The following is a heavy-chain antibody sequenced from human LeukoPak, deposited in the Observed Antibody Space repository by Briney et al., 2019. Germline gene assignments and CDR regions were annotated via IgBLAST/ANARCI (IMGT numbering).Heavy chain of an antibody. CDR2: ISTTSTYT. V-gene: IGHV3-11*05. Sequence: GGSLRLSCSASGFTFRDYYMSWIRQAPGKGLEWVSKISTTSTYTNYADSVRGRFTFSRDNAKNSLDLQMNSRRVEDTAVYYCAREDKWYFDLWGRGTLVTVSS. CDR1: GFTFRDYY. J-gene: IGHJ2*01. CDR3: AREDKWYFDL.